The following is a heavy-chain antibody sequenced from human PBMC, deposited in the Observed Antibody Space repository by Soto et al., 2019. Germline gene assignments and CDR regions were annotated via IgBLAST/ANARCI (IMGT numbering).Heavy chain of an antibody. Sequence: PETLSLTCTVSGDSINNYYWTWTRQPPGKGLEWIGYIYDSGSTSYNPSLKSRLTISVDTSKNQNSLKLKPVTAADTAVYYCARGTKYYYQGMDVWGQGTTVTVSS. CDR2: IYDSGST. V-gene: IGHV4-59*01. CDR1: GDSINNYY. J-gene: IGHJ6*02. CDR3: ARGTKYYYQGMDV.